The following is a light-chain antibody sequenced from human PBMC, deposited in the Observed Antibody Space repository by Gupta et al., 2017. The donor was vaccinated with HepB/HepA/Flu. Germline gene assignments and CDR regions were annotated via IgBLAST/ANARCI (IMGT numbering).Light chain of an antibody. V-gene: IGLV1-40*01. Sequence: QSVLTQPPSVSGAPGQRVTISCTGSSSNIVAGYDVHWYQQLPGTAPKLLIYGNNTRPSGVPDRFSGSKSGTSASLSITGLHAEDEADYYCQSYDSIRGGVVFGGGTKLTVL. CDR2: GNN. CDR3: QSYDSIRGGVV. J-gene: IGLJ2*01. CDR1: SSNIVAGYD.